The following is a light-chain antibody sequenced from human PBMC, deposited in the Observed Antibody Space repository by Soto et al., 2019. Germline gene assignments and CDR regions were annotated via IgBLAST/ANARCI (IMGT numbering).Light chain of an antibody. J-gene: IGLJ1*01. Sequence: QSALIQPRSVSGSPGQSVTISCTGTSSDVGVYKYVSWYRQHPGKAPKLMIYDVITRPSGVPDRFSGSKSGNTASLTISGLQAEDEADYCCSYAGDYTVVFGSGTKLTVL. CDR3: CSYAGDYTVV. CDR2: DVI. CDR1: SSDVGVYKY. V-gene: IGLV2-11*01.